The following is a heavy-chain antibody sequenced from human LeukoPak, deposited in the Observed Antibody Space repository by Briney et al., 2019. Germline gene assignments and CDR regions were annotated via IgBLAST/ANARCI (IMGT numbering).Heavy chain of an antibody. CDR1: RGSISSSGYY. CDR2: IYYSGTT. Sequence: SETLSLTCTVSRGSISSSGYYWGWIRQPPGKGLEWIGSIYYSGTTYYNPSLKSRVTISVGTSKNQFSLKMNSVTAADTAVYFCATSGNYYTSRFDYWGQGTLVTVSS. CDR3: ATSGNYYTSRFDY. J-gene: IGHJ4*02. V-gene: IGHV4-39*01. D-gene: IGHD3-3*01.